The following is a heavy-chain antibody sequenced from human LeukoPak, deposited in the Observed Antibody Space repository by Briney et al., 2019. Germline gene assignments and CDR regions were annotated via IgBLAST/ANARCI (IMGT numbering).Heavy chain of an antibody. CDR1: GFTFSSYE. Sequence: PGGSLRLSCAASGFTFSSYEMNWVRQAPGKGLEWVSYISSSGSSTYYADSVKGRFIISRDNFKNTLLLQMNSLRVEDTAVYFCAKDASSRWFGELSRWFDPWGQGTLVTVSS. V-gene: IGHV3-48*03. J-gene: IGHJ5*02. D-gene: IGHD3-10*01. CDR3: AKDASSRWFGELSRWFDP. CDR2: ISSSGSST.